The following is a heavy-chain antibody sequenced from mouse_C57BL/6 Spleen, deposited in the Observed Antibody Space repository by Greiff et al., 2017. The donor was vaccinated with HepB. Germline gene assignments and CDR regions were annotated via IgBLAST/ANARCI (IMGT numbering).Heavy chain of an antibody. D-gene: IGHD2-4*01. V-gene: IGHV1-53*01. CDR1: GYTFTSYW. J-gene: IGHJ4*01. CDR2: INPSNGGT. Sequence: QVQLKQPGTELVKPGASVKLSCKASGYTFTSYWMHWVKQRPGQGLEWIGNINPSNGGTNYNEKFKSKATLTVDKSSSTAYMQLSSLTSEDSAVYYCARRGYDYDGDYAMDYWGQGTSVTVSS. CDR3: ARRGYDYDGDYAMDY.